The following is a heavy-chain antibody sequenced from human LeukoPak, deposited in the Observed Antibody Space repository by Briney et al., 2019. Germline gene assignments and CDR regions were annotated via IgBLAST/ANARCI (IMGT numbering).Heavy chain of an antibody. CDR3: AKDSKFRILAAGTNYFDY. CDR1: GFTFSSYG. D-gene: IGHD1-7*01. CDR2: ISYDGSNK. V-gene: IGHV3-30*18. J-gene: IGHJ4*02. Sequence: PGGSLRLSCAASGFTFSSYGMHWVRQAPGRGLEWVAVISYDGSNKYYADSVKGRFTISRDNSKNTLYLQMNSLRAEDTAVYYCAKDSKFRILAAGTNYFDYWGQGTLVTVSS.